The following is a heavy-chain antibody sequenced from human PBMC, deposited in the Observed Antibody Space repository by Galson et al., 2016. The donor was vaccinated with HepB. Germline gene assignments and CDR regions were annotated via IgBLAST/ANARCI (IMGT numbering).Heavy chain of an antibody. CDR1: GFSFRKYG. Sequence: SLRLSCAASGFSFRKYGMYWVRQAPGKGLEWVAVIWYDGSNKNYADSVKGRFAISRDNSQNTLYLQMNSLRAEDTAVYYCARLTLPGICCYFYYWGRGTLVTVSS. CDR2: IWYDGSNK. CDR3: ARLTLPGICCYFYY. J-gene: IGHJ4*02. D-gene: IGHD2-8*01. V-gene: IGHV3-33*07.